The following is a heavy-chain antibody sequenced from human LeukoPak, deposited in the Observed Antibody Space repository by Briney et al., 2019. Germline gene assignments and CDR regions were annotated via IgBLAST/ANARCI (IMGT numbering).Heavy chain of an antibody. CDR3: ARAYCSGGSCRNWFDP. V-gene: IGHV3-30-3*01. Sequence: GGSLRLSCAASGFTFSSYAMHWVRQAPGKGLEWVAVISYDGSNKYYADSVKGRFTISRDNSKNTLYLQVNSLRAEDTAVYYCARAYCSGGSCRNWFDPWGQGTLVTVSS. J-gene: IGHJ5*02. D-gene: IGHD2-15*01. CDR2: ISYDGSNK. CDR1: GFTFSSYA.